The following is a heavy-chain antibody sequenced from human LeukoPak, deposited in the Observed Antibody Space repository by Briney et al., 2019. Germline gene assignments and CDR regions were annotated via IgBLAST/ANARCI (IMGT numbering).Heavy chain of an antibody. CDR3: ARMTTGHDY. V-gene: IGHV4-34*01. CDR1: GTSFTSYY. D-gene: IGHD4-17*01. J-gene: IGHJ4*02. CDR2: VNHSGYT. Sequence: SETLSLTCGDSGTSFTSYYWSWIRQTPGKGLEWIGEVNHSGYTNMNPSLKSRVTISVDTSKNQFSLMMTSVTAADTAVYFCARMTTGHDYWGQGILVTVSS.